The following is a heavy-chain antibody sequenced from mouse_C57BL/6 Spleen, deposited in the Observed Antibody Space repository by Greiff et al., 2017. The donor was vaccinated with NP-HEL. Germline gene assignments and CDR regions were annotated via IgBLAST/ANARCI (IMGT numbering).Heavy chain of an antibody. J-gene: IGHJ4*01. Sequence: DVKLVESGGGLVQPKGSLKLSCAASGFSFNTYAMNWVRQAPGKGLEWVARIRSKSNNYATYYADSVKDRFTISRDDSESMLYLQMNNLKTEDTAMYYCVRHRDYDGAYAMDYWGQGTSVTVSS. V-gene: IGHV10-1*01. CDR2: IRSKSNNYAT. D-gene: IGHD2-4*01. CDR1: GFSFNTYA. CDR3: VRHRDYDGAYAMDY.